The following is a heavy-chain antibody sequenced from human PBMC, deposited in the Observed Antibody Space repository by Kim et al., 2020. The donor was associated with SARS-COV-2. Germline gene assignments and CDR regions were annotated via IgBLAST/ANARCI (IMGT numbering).Heavy chain of an antibody. Sequence: ASVKVSCKASGYTFTSYAMNWVRQAPGQGLEWMGWINTNTGNPTYAQGFTGRFVFSLDTSVSTAYLQISSLKAEDTAVYYCAREGQWLARGWFDPWGQGTLVTVSS. D-gene: IGHD6-19*01. CDR1: GYTFTSYA. CDR2: INTNTGNP. CDR3: AREGQWLARGWFDP. V-gene: IGHV7-4-1*02. J-gene: IGHJ5*02.